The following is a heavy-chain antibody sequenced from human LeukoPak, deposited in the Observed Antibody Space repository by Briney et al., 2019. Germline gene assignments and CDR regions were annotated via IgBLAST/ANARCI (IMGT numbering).Heavy chain of an antibody. CDR2: ISAYNGNT. CDR3: ARGLTVAHDY. Sequence: GASVKVSCKASGYTFTGYYMHWVRQAPGQGLEWMGWISAYNGNTNYAQKLQGRVTMTTDTSTSTAYMELRSLRSDDTAVYYCARGLTVAHDYWGQGTLVTVSS. CDR1: GYTFTGYY. J-gene: IGHJ4*02. V-gene: IGHV1-18*04. D-gene: IGHD6-19*01.